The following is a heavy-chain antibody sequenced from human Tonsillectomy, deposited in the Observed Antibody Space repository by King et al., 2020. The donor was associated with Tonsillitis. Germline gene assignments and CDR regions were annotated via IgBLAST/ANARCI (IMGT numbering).Heavy chain of an antibody. J-gene: IGHJ3*02. Sequence: VQLVESGGGLVQPGGSLRLSCAASGFTFSSYWMSWVRQAPGKGLEWVANIKQDGSEKYYVDSVKGRFTISRDNAKNSLYLQMNSLRAEGTAGDYCATVSDAFDIWGQGTMVTVSS. V-gene: IGHV3-7*01. CDR1: GFTFSSYW. CDR2: IKQDGSEK. CDR3: ATVSDAFDI.